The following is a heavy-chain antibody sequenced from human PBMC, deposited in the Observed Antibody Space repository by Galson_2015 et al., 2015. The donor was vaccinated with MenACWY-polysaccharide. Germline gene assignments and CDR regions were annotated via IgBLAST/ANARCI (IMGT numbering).Heavy chain of an antibody. V-gene: IGHV4-31*11. Sequence: TLSLTCAVSGDSITSGGYFWSWIRQHPGKGLEWIASISYDGGTYYNPSLKSRVTISADTPNNQFSLKLNSVTAADTAVYYCARGGRAVSNRNWFDYWGQGTLVTVSS. D-gene: IGHD3-16*01. CDR2: ISYDGGT. CDR3: ARGGRAVSNRNWFDY. J-gene: IGHJ5*01. CDR1: GDSITSGGYF.